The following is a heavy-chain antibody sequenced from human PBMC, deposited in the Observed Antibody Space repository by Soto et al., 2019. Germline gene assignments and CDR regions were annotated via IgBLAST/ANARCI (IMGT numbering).Heavy chain of an antibody. CDR2: IYWSDDK. D-gene: IGHD5-18*01. J-gene: IGHJ5*02. CDR3: AHKMDTVDWFGP. V-gene: IGHV2-5*01. CDR1: GFSRSGGGVG. Sequence: SGPTLVNPTQTLTLTCTFSGFSRSGGGVGVGWIRQPPGKALEWVALIYWSDDKRYSPSLKSRLTITKDTSKNQVVLTMTNMDPVDTATYYCAHKMDTVDWFGPWGRGTLVTVSS.